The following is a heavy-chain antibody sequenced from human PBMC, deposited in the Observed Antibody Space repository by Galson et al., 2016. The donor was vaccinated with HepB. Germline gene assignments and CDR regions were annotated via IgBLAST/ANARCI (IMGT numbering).Heavy chain of an antibody. CDR3: ARRDAFDI. CDR1: GYSFSHYW. V-gene: IGHV5-51*01. J-gene: IGHJ3*02. CDR2: IYPGDSNI. Sequence: QSGAEVKKPGESLKISCKGSGYSFSHYWIAWVRQMPGKGLEWMGIIYPGDSNIRYSPAFQGQVTISADKSISTAYLQWSSLKASDTGMYYCARRDAFDIWGQGTMVIVSS.